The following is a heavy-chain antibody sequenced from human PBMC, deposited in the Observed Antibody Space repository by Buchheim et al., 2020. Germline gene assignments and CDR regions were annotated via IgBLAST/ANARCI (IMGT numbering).Heavy chain of an antibody. CDR1: GYTFTGYY. J-gene: IGHJ4*02. V-gene: IGHV1-2*02. Sequence: QVQLVQSGAEVKKPEASVKVSCKASGYTFTGYYMHWVRQAPGQGLEWMGWINPNSGGPNYAQKFQGRVTMPRDTSISPSSMELSRLKSDDTAMYYCARKASGSPVDYWGQGTL. CDR2: INPNSGGP. CDR3: ARKASGSPVDY. D-gene: IGHD3-22*01.